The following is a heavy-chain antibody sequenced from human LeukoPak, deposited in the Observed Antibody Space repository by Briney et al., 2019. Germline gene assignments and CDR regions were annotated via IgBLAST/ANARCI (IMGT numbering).Heavy chain of an antibody. CDR1: GVSFSDYY. J-gene: IGHJ5*02. V-gene: IGHV4-34*01. Sequence: SETLSLTCAVYGVSFSDYYWSWIRQPPGKGLEWIGEINHTGTTNYNPSLKSRVSMSVDTSKNQFSLKLSSVTAADTAVYYCANMGYSYAPGLFDPWGQGTLVTVSS. CDR2: INHTGTT. D-gene: IGHD5-18*01. CDR3: ANMGYSYAPGLFDP.